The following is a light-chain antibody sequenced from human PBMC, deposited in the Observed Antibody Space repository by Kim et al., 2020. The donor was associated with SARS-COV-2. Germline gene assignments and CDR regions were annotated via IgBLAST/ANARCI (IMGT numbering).Light chain of an antibody. V-gene: IGKV1-5*03. CDR3: HQYKTEPWT. Sequence: DIQMTQSPSTLSVSVGDRVTITCRASQSISGWLAWTQHKLGKVPKVLISKASILESGVPPRFSGGVSGTEFSLTISSLQPDDSATYYCHQYKTEPWTFGRGTKVDIK. CDR1: QSISGW. CDR2: KAS. J-gene: IGKJ1*01.